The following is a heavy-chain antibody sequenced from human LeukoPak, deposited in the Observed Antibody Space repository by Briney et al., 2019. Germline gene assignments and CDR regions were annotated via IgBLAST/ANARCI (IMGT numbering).Heavy chain of an antibody. J-gene: IGHJ4*02. V-gene: IGHV4-61*02. CDR3: ARDPGRSYPFDY. D-gene: IGHD1-26*01. Sequence: PSETLSLTCTVSGGSISSSSYYWGWIRQPAGKGLEWIGRIYSSGSINYNPSLKSRVTMSVDTSKNQFSLRLRSVTAADTAVYYCARDPGRSYPFDYWGQGTLVTVSS. CDR1: GGSISSSSYY. CDR2: IYSSGSI.